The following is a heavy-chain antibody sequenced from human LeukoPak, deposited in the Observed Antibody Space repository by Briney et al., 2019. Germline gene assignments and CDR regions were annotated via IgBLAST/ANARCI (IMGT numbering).Heavy chain of an antibody. CDR2: IFTTEVT. CDR1: GGSIGTFH. V-gene: IGHV4-4*09. CDR3: ARSDGIVGEEAWFDP. J-gene: IGHJ5*02. Sequence: SETLSLTCSVSGGSIGTFHWHWIRQPPGKGLGWIGYIFTTEVTNYSPSLKSRVTISVDTSKNQFSLRLSSVTAADTAVYYCARSDGIVGEEAWFDPWGQGTLVTVSS. D-gene: IGHD1-26*01.